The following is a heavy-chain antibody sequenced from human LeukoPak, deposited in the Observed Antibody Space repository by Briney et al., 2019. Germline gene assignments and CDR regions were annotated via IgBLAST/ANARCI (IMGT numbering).Heavy chain of an antibody. V-gene: IGHV4-34*01. D-gene: IGHD3-10*01. Sequence: SETLSLTCAVYGGSFSGYYWSWIRQPPGKGLEWIGEINHSGSTNYNPSLKSRVTISVDTSKNQFSLELSSVTAADTAVYYCARGRYYYGSGSYRNWFDPWGQGTLVTVSS. CDR1: GGSFSGYY. CDR2: INHSGST. CDR3: ARGRYYYGSGSYRNWFDP. J-gene: IGHJ5*02.